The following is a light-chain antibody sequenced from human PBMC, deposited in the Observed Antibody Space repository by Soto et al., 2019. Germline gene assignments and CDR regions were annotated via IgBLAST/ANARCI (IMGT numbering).Light chain of an antibody. V-gene: IGKV3-20*01. Sequence: EVVLTQSPGTLSLSPGERATLSCRASQSISSSFLGWYQQKPGQAPRLLIYGASSRATGIPDRFSGSGSGPNFTVTTSRLETEDFAVYYCQHYGRSRTFGQGTKVEIK. CDR1: QSISSSF. CDR2: GAS. CDR3: QHYGRSRT. J-gene: IGKJ1*01.